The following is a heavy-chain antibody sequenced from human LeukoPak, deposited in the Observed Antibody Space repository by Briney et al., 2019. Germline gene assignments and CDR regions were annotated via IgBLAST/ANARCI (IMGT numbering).Heavy chain of an antibody. V-gene: IGHV3-23*01. CDR2: TSGSGVNS. CDR3: AKEYSGYDFDY. CDR1: GFTFSDYA. J-gene: IGHJ4*02. Sequence: GGSLRLSCAASGFTFSDYAVHWVRQAPGKGLEWVAATSGSGVNSYYADSVRGRFTISRDNSQNTLYLQMDSLRAEDTALYYCAKEYSGYDFDYWGQGTLVTVSS. D-gene: IGHD5-12*01.